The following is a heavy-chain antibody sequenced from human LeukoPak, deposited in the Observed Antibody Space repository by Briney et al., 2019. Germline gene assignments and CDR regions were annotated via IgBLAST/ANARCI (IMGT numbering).Heavy chain of an antibody. J-gene: IGHJ4*02. V-gene: IGHV3-20*04. D-gene: IGHD6-19*01. CDR3: ARDPPPRDSSGRGDY. Sequence: RPGGSLRLSCAASGFTFDDYGMSWVRQAPGKGLEWVSGINWNGGSTGYADSVKGRFTISRDNAKNSLYLQMNSLRAEDTALYYCARDPPPRDSSGRGDYWGQGTLVTVSS. CDR2: INWNGGST. CDR1: GFTFDDYG.